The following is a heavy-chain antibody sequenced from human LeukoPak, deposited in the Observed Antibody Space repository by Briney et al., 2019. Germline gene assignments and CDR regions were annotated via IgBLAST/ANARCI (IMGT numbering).Heavy chain of an antibody. CDR1: GESSSNYY. CDR2: IHQSGHT. CDR3: ARHGGFFQDY. J-gene: IGHJ4*02. V-gene: IGHV4-34*01. D-gene: IGHD3-16*01. Sequence: PSETLSLTCAVYGESSSNYYWSWIRQTPGQGLEWIRQIHQSGHTVYNPSLESRVTISIDTSKQQFSLNLISVTAADTAVYFCARHGGFFQDYWGQGTLVTVSS.